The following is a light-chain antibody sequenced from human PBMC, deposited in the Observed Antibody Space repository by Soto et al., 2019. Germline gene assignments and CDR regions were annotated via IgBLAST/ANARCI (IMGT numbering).Light chain of an antibody. V-gene: IGKV1-16*01. CDR3: QQYHSYPLT. CDR1: QGISNH. CDR2: AAA. Sequence: DIQMTQSPSALSASVGDTVTITCRASQGISNHLAWFQHKPGKAPKALIHAAASLQSGVSPTFSGSGLGTDFNPTITSLQPDDSANYYYQQYHSYPLTFARGTKVEIK. J-gene: IGKJ4*01.